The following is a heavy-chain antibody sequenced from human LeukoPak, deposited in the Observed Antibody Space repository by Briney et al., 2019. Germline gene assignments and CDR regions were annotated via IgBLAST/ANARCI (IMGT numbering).Heavy chain of an antibody. V-gene: IGHV3-15*01. CDR1: GFTFSNAW. Sequence: GGSLRLSGAASGFTFSNAWLRWLRQAPGKGLKWVGRIKSKIDGETTDYAEPVKGRFIISRDDSRNTLYLQMNSLKTEDTAVYYCTTLVVTAIKYWGQGTLVTVSS. CDR3: TTLVVTAIKY. J-gene: IGHJ4*02. D-gene: IGHD2-21*02. CDR2: IKSKIDGETT.